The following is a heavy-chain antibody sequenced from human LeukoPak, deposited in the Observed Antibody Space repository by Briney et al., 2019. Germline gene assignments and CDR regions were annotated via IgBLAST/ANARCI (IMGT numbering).Heavy chain of an antibody. CDR2: INHSGST. D-gene: IGHD3-10*01. CDR1: GGSFSGYY. V-gene: IGHV4-34*01. J-gene: IGHJ4*02. CDR3: AREPYGSGSPFDY. Sequence: SETLSLTCAVYGGSFSGYYWSWIRQPPGKGLEWIGEINHSGSTNYNPSLKSRVTISVDTSKNQFSLKLSSVTAADTAVYYCAREPYGSGSPFDYWGQGTLVTVSS.